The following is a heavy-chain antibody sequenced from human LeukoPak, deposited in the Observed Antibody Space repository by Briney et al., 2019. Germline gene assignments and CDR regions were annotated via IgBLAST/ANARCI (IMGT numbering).Heavy chain of an antibody. D-gene: IGHD1-26*01. CDR2: IIPIFGTA. CDR3: ARVVGANDAFDI. J-gene: IGHJ3*02. CDR1: GGTFSSYA. V-gene: IGHV1-69*13. Sequence: ASVKVSCKASGGTFSSYAISWVRQAPGQGLEWMGGIIPIFGTANYAQKFQGRVTITADESTSTAYMELSSLRSGDTAVYYCARVVGANDAFDIWGQGTMVTVSS.